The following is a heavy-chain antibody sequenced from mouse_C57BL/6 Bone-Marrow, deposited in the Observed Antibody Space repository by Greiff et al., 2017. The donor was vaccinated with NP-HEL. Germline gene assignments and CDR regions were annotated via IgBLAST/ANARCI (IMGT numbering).Heavy chain of an antibody. J-gene: IGHJ1*03. CDR2: IYPRSGNT. D-gene: IGHD1-1*01. CDR1: GYTFTSYG. V-gene: IGHV1-81*01. Sequence: QVQLKESGAELARPGASVKLSCKASGYTFTSYGISWVKQRTGQGLEWIGEIYPRSGNTYYNEKFTGKATLTADKSSSTAYMELRSLTSEDSAVYFCARKPPYYGRSYRYFDVWGTGTTVTVSS. CDR3: ARKPPYYGRSYRYFDV.